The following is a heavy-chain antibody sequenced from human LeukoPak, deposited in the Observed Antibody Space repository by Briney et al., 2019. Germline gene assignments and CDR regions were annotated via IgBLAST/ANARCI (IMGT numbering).Heavy chain of an antibody. J-gene: IGHJ4*02. CDR3: ARTPSWTRRIAALPYHFDY. V-gene: IGHV3-11*04. CDR1: GFTFSDYY. D-gene: IGHD6-13*01. CDR2: ISSSGTTI. Sequence: GGSLRLSCAASGFTFSDYYMSWIRQAPGKGLEWVSYISSSGTTIYYADSVKGRFTISRDNAKNSLYLQMNSLRAEDTAVYYCARTPSWTRRIAALPYHFDYWGQGTLVTVSS.